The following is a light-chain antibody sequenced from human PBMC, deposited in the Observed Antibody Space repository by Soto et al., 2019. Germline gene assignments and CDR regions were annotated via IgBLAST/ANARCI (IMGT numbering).Light chain of an antibody. CDR2: NIS. CDR1: QSLVPNDGKTY. Sequence: DIVMTQTPLSSPVTLGQPASISCRSSQSLVPNDGKTYLSWLQQRPGQPPRLLIYNISNRFSGVPDRFSGSGAGTDFTLKISRVEAEDVGVYYCIQATQFPYTFGQGTKLEIK. J-gene: IGKJ2*01. V-gene: IGKV2-24*01. CDR3: IQATQFPYT.